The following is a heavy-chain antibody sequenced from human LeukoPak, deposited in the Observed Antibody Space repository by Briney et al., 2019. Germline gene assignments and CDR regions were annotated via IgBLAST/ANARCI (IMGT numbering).Heavy chain of an antibody. CDR3: RGISGFDS. J-gene: IGHJ5*01. D-gene: IGHD3-16*01. Sequence: ASVKLSCKAPGYNSADNNIHWVRQAPGQGLEWMGWIKPDSGGTDYAQRFHGRVTMTRDTSISTAYMEVSGLRSDDTAVYCARGISGFDSWGQGTLVTVSS. CDR1: GYNSADNN. V-gene: IGHV1-2*02. CDR2: IKPDSGGT.